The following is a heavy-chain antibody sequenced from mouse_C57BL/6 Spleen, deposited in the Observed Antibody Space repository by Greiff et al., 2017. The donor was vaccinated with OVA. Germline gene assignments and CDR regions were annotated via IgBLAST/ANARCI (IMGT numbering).Heavy chain of an antibody. CDR1: GYAFTNYL. CDR3: AREGGSVDY. J-gene: IGHJ2*01. D-gene: IGHD3-1*01. V-gene: IGHV1-54*01. CDR2: INPVSGGT. Sequence: VQLQQSGAELVRPGTSVKVSCKASGYAFTNYLIEGVKQRPGQGLEWIGVINPVSGGTNYNEKLKGKATLTADKSSSTAYMQLSSLTSEDSAGYFCAREGGSVDYWGQGTTLTVSS.